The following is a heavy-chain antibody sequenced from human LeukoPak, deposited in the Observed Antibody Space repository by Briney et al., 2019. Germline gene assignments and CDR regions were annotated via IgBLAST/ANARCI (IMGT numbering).Heavy chain of an antibody. J-gene: IGHJ3*02. CDR1: GFTFSSYS. Sequence: GGSLRLSCAASGFTFSSYSMNWVRQAPGKGLEWVSYISSSGSTIYYADSVKGRFTISRDNAKNSLYLQMNSLRAEDTAVYYCARERPSWDAFDIWGQGTMVTVSS. CDR2: ISSSGSTI. V-gene: IGHV3-48*04. CDR3: ARERPSWDAFDI.